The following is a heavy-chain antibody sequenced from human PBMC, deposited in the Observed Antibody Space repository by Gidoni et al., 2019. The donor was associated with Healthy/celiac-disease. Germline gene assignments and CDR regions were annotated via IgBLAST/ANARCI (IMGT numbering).Heavy chain of an antibody. CDR3: ASHVEKYSGLIDY. J-gene: IGHJ4*02. Sequence: QVQLQESGQGLVKPSQTLSLTCTVSGGSISSGGYYWSWIRQHPGKGLEWIGYIYYSGSTYYNPSLKSRVTISVDTSKNQFSLKLSSVTAADTAVYYCASHVEKYSGLIDYWGQGTLVTVSS. V-gene: IGHV4-31*03. D-gene: IGHD5-12*01. CDR2: IYYSGST. CDR1: GGSISSGGYY.